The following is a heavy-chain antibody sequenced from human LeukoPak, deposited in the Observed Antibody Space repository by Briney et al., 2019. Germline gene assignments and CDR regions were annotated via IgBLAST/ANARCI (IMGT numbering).Heavy chain of an antibody. V-gene: IGHV1-2*06. CDR1: GYTFTGYY. Sequence: ASVKVSCKASGYTFTGYYMHWVRQAPGQGLEWMGRINPNSGGTNHAQKFQGRVTTTRDTSISTAYMELSRLRSDDTAVYYCARERAVQGYCSGGSCYINDYWGQGTLVTVSS. CDR3: ARERAVQGYCSGGSCYINDY. J-gene: IGHJ4*02. D-gene: IGHD2-15*01. CDR2: INPNSGGT.